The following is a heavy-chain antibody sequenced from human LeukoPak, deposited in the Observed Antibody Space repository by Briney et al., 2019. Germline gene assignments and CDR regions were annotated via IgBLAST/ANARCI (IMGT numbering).Heavy chain of an antibody. CDR1: GGTFSSYA. Sequence: SVKVSCKASGGTFSSYAISWVRQAPGQGLEWMGGIIPIFGTANYAQKFQGRVTITADESTSTAYMELSSLRSEDTTVYYCSSTNMDLNWFDPWGQGTLVTVSS. V-gene: IGHV1-69*13. CDR3: SSTNMDLNWFDP. J-gene: IGHJ5*02. CDR2: IIPIFGTA. D-gene: IGHD2-2*01.